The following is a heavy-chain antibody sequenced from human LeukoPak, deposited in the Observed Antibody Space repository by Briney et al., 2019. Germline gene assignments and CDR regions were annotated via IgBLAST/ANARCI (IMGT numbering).Heavy chain of an antibody. J-gene: IGHJ4*02. CDR2: ISTGGSTI. V-gene: IGHV3-48*03. CDR3: ASQEGYCSGGSCYPDY. CDR1: GFTFSSYE. Sequence: GGSLRLSCAASGFTFSSYEMNWVRQAPGKGLEWISYISTGGSTIYYADSVKGRFTISRDNAKNSLYLQMNSLRAEDTAVYYCASQEGYCSGGSCYPDYWGQGTLVTVSS. D-gene: IGHD2-15*01.